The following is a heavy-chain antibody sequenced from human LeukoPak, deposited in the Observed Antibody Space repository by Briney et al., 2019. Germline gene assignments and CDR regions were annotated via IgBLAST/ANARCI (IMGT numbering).Heavy chain of an antibody. CDR2: MNVNNGNT. Sequence: ASVKVSCKASGYTFTSYDINWVRQATGQGLEWLGWMNVNNGNTGYAQKFQGRVTMTRNTSISTAYMELSSLRSEDTAVYFCARGGYRTAYWGQGTLVTVSS. CDR1: GYTFTSYD. D-gene: IGHD5-24*01. J-gene: IGHJ4*02. CDR3: ARGGYRTAY. V-gene: IGHV1-8*01.